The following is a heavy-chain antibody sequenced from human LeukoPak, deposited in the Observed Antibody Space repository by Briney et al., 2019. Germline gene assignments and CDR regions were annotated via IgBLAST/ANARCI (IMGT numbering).Heavy chain of an antibody. Sequence: ASVTVSCKASGYTSTGYYMHWVRQAPGQGLEWMGWINPDTGGTHYAQTFQGRVTMARDTSITTAYMELSSLTSDDTALYYCARGQYGDYDWFAPWGQGTLVTVSS. D-gene: IGHD4-17*01. CDR2: INPDTGGT. CDR1: GYTSTGYY. J-gene: IGHJ5*02. V-gene: IGHV1-2*02. CDR3: ARGQYGDYDWFAP.